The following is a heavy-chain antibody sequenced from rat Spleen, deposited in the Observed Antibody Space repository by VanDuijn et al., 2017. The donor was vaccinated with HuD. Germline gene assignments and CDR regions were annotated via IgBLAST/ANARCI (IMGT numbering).Heavy chain of an antibody. CDR3: TTVGY. D-gene: IGHD4-6*01. CDR1: GFSLTSFA. Sequence: QVQLKESGPGLVQPSQTLSLTCTVSGFSLTSFAVNWVRQPPGKGLEWMGGIWGDGSTNYNSPLESRLSISRDTSKSQIFLKMNSLQTEDTALYFCTTVGYWGQGVMVTVSS. J-gene: IGHJ2*01. V-gene: IGHV2-15*01. CDR2: IWGDGST.